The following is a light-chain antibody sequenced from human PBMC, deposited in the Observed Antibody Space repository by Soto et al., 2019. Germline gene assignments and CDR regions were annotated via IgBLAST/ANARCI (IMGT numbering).Light chain of an antibody. J-gene: IGKJ4*01. CDR1: QSISTY. Sequence: DIQMTQSPSSLSASMGDRVTITCRASQSISTYLNWYQQKLGEAPKLLIYAASSLQSGVPLRFNGSGSGTDFPLTINSLQPEDFATYYCQQSSSAPRSFGGGTRVEIK. CDR3: QQSSSAPRS. V-gene: IGKV1-39*01. CDR2: AAS.